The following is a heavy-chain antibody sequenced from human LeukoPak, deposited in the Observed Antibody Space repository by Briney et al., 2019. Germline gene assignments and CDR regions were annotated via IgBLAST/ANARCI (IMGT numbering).Heavy chain of an antibody. D-gene: IGHD1-14*01. CDR3: ARSGRAIDAPDPGMAV. V-gene: IGHV1-8*01. CDR2: MNPKNGGT. Sequence: ASVKVSCTTSGYKFASFDMNWVRQATGQGLEWISGMNPKNGGTCYAHTVHGRFTITRNTAISTAYLELSSMTSEDTAVYYCARSGRAIDAPDPGMAVWGQGPTVIVSS. CDR1: GYKFASFD. J-gene: IGHJ6*02.